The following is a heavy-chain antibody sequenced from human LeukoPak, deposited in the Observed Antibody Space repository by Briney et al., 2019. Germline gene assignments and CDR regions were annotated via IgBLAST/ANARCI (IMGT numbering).Heavy chain of an antibody. CDR3: ARGLRQLTRGIILDV. J-gene: IGHJ6*04. CDR1: GGSFSGYY. V-gene: IGHV4-34*01. Sequence: SETLSLTCAVYGGSFSGYYWGWIRQPPGKGLEWIGEINHSGSTNYNPSLKSRVTISVDTSKNQFSLKLSSVTAADTAVYYCARGLRQLTRGIILDVWGKGTTVTVSS. CDR2: INHSGST. D-gene: IGHD3-3*01.